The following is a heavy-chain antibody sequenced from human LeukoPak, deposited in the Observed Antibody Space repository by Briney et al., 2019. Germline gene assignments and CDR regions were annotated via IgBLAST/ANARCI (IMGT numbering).Heavy chain of an antibody. Sequence: GGSLRLSCAASGFTFNGYAMTWVRQAPGKGLEWVSAISGSGGNTYYADSVKGRFTISRDNSKNTLYLQMSSLRAEDTAVYYCAKSGGVSSSSGSYSFDYWGQGTLVTVSS. CDR3: AKSGGVSSSSGSYSFDY. J-gene: IGHJ4*02. CDR2: ISGSGGNT. CDR1: GFTFNGYA. V-gene: IGHV3-23*01. D-gene: IGHD3-10*01.